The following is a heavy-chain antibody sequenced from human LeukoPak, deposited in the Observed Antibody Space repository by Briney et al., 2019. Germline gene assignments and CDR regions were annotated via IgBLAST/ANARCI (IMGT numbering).Heavy chain of an antibody. CDR2: ISSSSTYI. CDR1: GFTFSRYS. Sequence: GGSLRLSCAASGFTFSRYSMNWVRQAPGKGLEWVSSISSSSTYIYYADSVKGRFTISRDNAKNSLYLQMNSLRAEDTAVYYCARESKGAAAFDIWGQGTMVTVSS. V-gene: IGHV3-21*01. J-gene: IGHJ3*02. CDR3: ARESKGAAAFDI. D-gene: IGHD1-26*01.